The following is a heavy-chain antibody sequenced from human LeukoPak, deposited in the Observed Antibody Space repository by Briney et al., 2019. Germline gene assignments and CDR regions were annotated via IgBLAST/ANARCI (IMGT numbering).Heavy chain of an antibody. D-gene: IGHD3-10*01. CDR1: GENFSGYY. V-gene: IGHV4-34*01. Sequence: ESLSLTCAVSGENFSGYYWTWIRQLPGKGLECVGEINVCGSTSYNPSLKSQGALLLDMSKNLFSLKLSSVTAADTAVYYCARGDYGSGTYRGVYYYYPMDVWGQGTTVTVSS. J-gene: IGHJ6*02. CDR2: INVCGST. CDR3: ARGDYGSGTYRGVYYYYPMDV.